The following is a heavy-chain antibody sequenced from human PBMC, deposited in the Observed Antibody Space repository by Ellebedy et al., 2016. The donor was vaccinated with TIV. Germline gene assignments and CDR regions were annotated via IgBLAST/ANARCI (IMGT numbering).Heavy chain of an antibody. D-gene: IGHD1-26*01. CDR1: GFTFSSHA. Sequence: GESLKISCAVSGFTFSSHAMHWVRQAPGKGLEWVATISYTGGSQNYADSVKGRFTISRDNSKDTLYLQMTSLRPEDTAVYYCAGEVGPRQINSWGQGTQVTVPS. CDR3: AGEVGPRQINS. CDR2: ISYTGGSQ. V-gene: IGHV3-30-3*01. J-gene: IGHJ4*02.